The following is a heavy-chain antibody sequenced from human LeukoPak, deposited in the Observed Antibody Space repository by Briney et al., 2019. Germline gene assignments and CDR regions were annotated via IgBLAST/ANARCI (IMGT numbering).Heavy chain of an antibody. CDR2: IYYSGST. CDR3: ARDVGIAAAGLPSGSPIGY. V-gene: IGHV4-59*01. CDR1: GGSISSYY. J-gene: IGHJ4*02. D-gene: IGHD6-13*01. Sequence: SETLSLTCTVSGGSISSYYWSWIRQPPGKGLEWIGYIYYSGSTNYNPSLKNRVTISVDTSKNQFSLKLSSVTAADTAVYYCARDVGIAAAGLPSGSPIGYWGQGTLVTVSS.